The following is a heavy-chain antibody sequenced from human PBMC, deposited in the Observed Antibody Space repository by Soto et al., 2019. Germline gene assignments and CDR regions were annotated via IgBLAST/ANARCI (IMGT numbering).Heavy chain of an antibody. Sequence: ASVKVSCKASGYTFTSYAMHWVRQAPGQRLEWMGWINAGNGNTKYSQKFQGRVTITRDTSASTAYMELSSLRSEDTAVYYCARDLRRITGSTYWFDPWGQGTLVTVSS. CDR2: INAGNGNT. CDR3: ARDLRRITGSTYWFDP. V-gene: IGHV1-3*01. CDR1: GYTFTSYA. J-gene: IGHJ5*02. D-gene: IGHD1-7*01.